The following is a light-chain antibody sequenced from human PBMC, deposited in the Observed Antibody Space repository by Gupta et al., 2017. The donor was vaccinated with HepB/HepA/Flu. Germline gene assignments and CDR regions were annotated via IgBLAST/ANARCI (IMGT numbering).Light chain of an antibody. Sequence: SALTQPAPVSGSPGPSITISCAGTSSDIGGYNYVSWYQQHPGKAPKLMIYDVSERPSGVSNRFSGSKSGYTASLTISGLQAEDEAQYYCSSYTRSSTLVFGGGTKLTVL. CDR1: SSDIGGYNY. J-gene: IGLJ3*02. V-gene: IGLV2-14*03. CDR3: SSYTRSSTLV. CDR2: DVS.